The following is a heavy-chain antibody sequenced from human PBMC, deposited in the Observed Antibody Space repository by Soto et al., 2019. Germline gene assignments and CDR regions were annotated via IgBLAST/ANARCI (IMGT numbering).Heavy chain of an antibody. CDR3: ARDCSFFAFDA. CDR2: IWSDGSNK. D-gene: IGHD2-15*01. V-gene: IGHV3-33*01. Sequence: GGSLRLSCAASGFSISGYGMHWVRQAPGKGLESVAFIWSDGSNKYYVDSVKGRFTISRDTFKHTLDLQMNSLTAEDTAVYYCARDCSFFAFDAWGQGTVVTVSS. CDR1: GFSISGYG. J-gene: IGHJ3*01.